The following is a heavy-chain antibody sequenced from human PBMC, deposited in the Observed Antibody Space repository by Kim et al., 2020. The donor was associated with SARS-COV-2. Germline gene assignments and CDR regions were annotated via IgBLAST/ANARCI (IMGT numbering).Heavy chain of an antibody. CDR2: ITPIFGTT. Sequence: SVKVSCKASGGTFSTYTISWVRQAPGQGLEWVGGITPIFGTTNYAQKFQGRVTLTADKSTSTVYMELKSLRSDDTAVYYCAKDQIVATIFYYYGMDVWGQGTTVTVSS. CDR3: AKDQIVATIFYYYGMDV. D-gene: IGHD5-12*01. J-gene: IGHJ6*02. V-gene: IGHV1-69*06. CDR1: GGTFSTYT.